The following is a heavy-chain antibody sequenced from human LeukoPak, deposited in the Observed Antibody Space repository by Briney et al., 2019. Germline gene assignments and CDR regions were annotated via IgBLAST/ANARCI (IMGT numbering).Heavy chain of an antibody. CDR2: INPNSGAT. CDR3: ARDSHSSGWYVPDY. D-gene: IGHD6-19*01. CDR1: GYTFTGNY. J-gene: IGHJ4*02. V-gene: IGHV1-2*02. Sequence: GASVKVSCKASGYTFTGNYLHWVRQAPGQGLEWMGWINPNSGATVYAQNFQGRVTMTRDTSISTAYMELSRLTSDDTAVYYCARDSHSSGWYVPDYWGQGTLVTVSS.